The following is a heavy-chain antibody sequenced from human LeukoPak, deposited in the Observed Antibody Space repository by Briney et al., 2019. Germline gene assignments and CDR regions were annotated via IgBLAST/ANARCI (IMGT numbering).Heavy chain of an antibody. CDR2: INHSGST. V-gene: IGHV4-34*01. D-gene: IGHD2-2*02. J-gene: IGHJ4*02. Sequence: PSETLSLTCAVYGGSFSGYYWSWIRQPPGKGLEWIGEINHSGSTNYNPSLKSRVTISVDTSKNQFSLKLSSVTAAGTAVYYCARGEKSAAIDWGQGTLVTVSS. CDR3: ARGEKSAAID. CDR1: GGSFSGYY.